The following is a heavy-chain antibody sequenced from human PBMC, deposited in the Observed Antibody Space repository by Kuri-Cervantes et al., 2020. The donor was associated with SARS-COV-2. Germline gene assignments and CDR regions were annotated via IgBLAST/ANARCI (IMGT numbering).Heavy chain of an antibody. V-gene: IGHV3-23*01. CDR1: GFTFSNAW. J-gene: IGHJ6*04. D-gene: IGHD3-10*01. CDR2: ISPSDGNT. CDR3: AKGRYYSDV. Sequence: GGSLRLSCAASGFTFSNAWMSWVRQAPGKGLEWVSSISPSDGNTFYADSVKGRFTISRDNSKNTFFLQMNSLRAEDTALYYCAKGRYYSDVWGTGTTVTVSS.